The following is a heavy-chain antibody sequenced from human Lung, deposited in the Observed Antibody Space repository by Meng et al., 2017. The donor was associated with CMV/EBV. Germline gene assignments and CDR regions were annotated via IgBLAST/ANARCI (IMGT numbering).Heavy chain of an antibody. CDR3: PRVDGTYYYFWSDSVGSWFDP. D-gene: IGHD3-3*01. CDR1: GGSISSYY. J-gene: IGHJ5*02. V-gene: IGHV4-59*01. CDR2: IYYSGST. Sequence: SDTXSLXXTVSGGSISSYYWSWIRQPPGKGLEGFGYIYYSGSTNYNPSLKSRVTISVDTSKNQFSLKLGSVTAAGTTVYYCPRVDGTYYYFWSDSVGSWFDPWGQGXLVTVSS.